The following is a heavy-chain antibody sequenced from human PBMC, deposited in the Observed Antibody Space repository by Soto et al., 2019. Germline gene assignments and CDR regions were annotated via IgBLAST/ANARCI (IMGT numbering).Heavy chain of an antibody. J-gene: IGHJ6*02. CDR1: GFTFSTYS. V-gene: IGHV3-21*01. Sequence: LRLSCVGSGFTFSTYSINWVRQAPGRGLEWVSSISSRSDIYYADSVKGRFTISRDNAKNSVSLQMNSLRAEDTAVYYCAREYTAWPLAYGLDVWGQGTTVTVSS. CDR3: AREYTAWPLAYGLDV. CDR2: ISSRSDI. D-gene: IGHD2-2*02.